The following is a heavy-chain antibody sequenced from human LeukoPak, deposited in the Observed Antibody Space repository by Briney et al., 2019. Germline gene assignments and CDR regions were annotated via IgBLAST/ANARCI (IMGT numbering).Heavy chain of an antibody. J-gene: IGHJ4*02. CDR1: GGSISSYS. Sequence: SETLSLTCTVSGGSISSYSWSWIRQPAGKGLEWIGRIFSTGSINYNPSLRGRVTMSVDTSKNQYSLRLSSLTAADTAVYYCARGFRAAAGTGFDYWGQGTLVTVSS. D-gene: IGHD6-13*01. CDR2: IFSTGSI. CDR3: ARGFRAAAGTGFDY. V-gene: IGHV4-4*07.